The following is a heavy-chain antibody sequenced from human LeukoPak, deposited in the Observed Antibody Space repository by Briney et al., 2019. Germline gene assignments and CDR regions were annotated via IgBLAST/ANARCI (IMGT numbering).Heavy chain of an antibody. V-gene: IGHV1-2*02. Sequence: ASVKVSCKASGYTFTGYYMHWVRQAPGQGLEWMGWINPNSGGTNYAQKFQGRVTMTRDTSISTAYMELSRLRSDDTAVYYCARERFTAMAYFDYWGQGTLVTVSS. CDR3: ARERFTAMAYFDY. CDR1: GYTFTGYY. D-gene: IGHD5-18*01. CDR2: INPNSGGT. J-gene: IGHJ4*02.